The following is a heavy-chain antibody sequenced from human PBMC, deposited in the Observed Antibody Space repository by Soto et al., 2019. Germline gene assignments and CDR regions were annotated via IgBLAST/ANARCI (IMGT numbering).Heavy chain of an antibody. CDR2: IYYSGIT. CDR1: GGSISSGGYY. D-gene: IGHD3-9*01. Sequence: PSETLSLTCTVSGGSISSGGYYWSWIRQHPGKGLEWIGYIYYSGITYYNPSLKSRVTISVDTSKNQFSLKLSFVTAADTAVYYCARGGAFYDILTGYIPGHFDYWGQGTQVTVSS. V-gene: IGHV4-31*03. J-gene: IGHJ4*02. CDR3: ARGGAFYDILTGYIPGHFDY.